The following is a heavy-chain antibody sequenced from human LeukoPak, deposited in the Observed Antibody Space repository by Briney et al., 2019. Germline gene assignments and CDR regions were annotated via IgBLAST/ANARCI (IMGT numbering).Heavy chain of an antibody. V-gene: IGHV4-59*01. D-gene: IGHD4-17*01. CDR3: ARGSDFGDY. Sequence: SETLSLTCTVSGDSINAYYWGWIRQPPGKGLEWIGYIYFSGTTKYNPSLESRVTISVDTSKNQFSLKLSSVTAADTAVYYCARGSDFGDYWGQGTLVTVSS. CDR2: IYFSGTT. CDR1: GDSINAYY. J-gene: IGHJ4*02.